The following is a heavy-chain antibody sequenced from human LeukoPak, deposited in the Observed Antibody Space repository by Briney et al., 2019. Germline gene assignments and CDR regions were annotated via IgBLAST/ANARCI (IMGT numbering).Heavy chain of an antibody. CDR3: ARGRTSSEFWSGQYSGGFYYMDV. V-gene: IGHV4-31*03. J-gene: IGHJ6*03. D-gene: IGHD3-3*01. CDR2: NNHGGRT. Sequence: SETLSLTCTVSGGSITSGGYYWNWIRQHPGQGLEWIGYNNHGGRTFFNPSLKSRVSTFIQMSENQLSLELSSVTAADTAVYYCARGRTSSEFWSGQYSGGFYYMDVWGKGTTVIVSS. CDR1: GGSITSGGYY.